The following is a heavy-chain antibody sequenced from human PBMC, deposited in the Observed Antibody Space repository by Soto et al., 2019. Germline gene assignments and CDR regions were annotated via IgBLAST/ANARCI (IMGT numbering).Heavy chain of an antibody. J-gene: IGHJ3*02. D-gene: IGHD6-13*01. Sequence: EVQLLESGGGLVQPGGSLRLSCAASGFTFSSYAMSWFRQDPGKWLEWVSAISGSGGSTYYADSVKGRFTISRDNSKNTLYLQMTSLRAEDTAVYYCAKEGSSRGGAFDIWGQGTMVTVSS. CDR2: ISGSGGST. V-gene: IGHV3-23*01. CDR1: GFTFSSYA. CDR3: AKEGSSRGGAFDI.